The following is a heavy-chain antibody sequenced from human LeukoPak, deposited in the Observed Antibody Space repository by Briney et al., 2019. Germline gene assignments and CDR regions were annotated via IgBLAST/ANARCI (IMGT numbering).Heavy chain of an antibody. CDR2: VHYSGTT. CDR3: ARETSLAGFASGLGFNY. CDR1: GGSISSSSTYY. D-gene: IGHD6-19*01. J-gene: IGHJ4*02. Sequence: KASETLSLTCTVSGGSISSSSTYYWGWVRQPPGKGLEWIGSVHYSGTTYYNPSLKSRVTMSIDTSKNHFSLKLTSVTAADTATYYCARETSLAGFASGLGFNYWGQGILVTVSS. V-gene: IGHV4-39*07.